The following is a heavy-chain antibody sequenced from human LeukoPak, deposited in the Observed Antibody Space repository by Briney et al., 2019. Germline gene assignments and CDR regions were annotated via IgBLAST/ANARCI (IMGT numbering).Heavy chain of an antibody. CDR3: ARSLERDGTYGYYFDY. V-gene: IGHV4-39*01. CDR2: ISSNGRT. Sequence: SETLSLTCTVSGDSISSSSYYCGWIRQPPGKGLEWIGSISSNGRTRYNPSLTSRVTISVFTSNSQFSLRLSSVTAADTAVYYCARSLERDGTYGYYFDYWGQGTLVTVSS. CDR1: GDSISSSSYY. D-gene: IGHD1-26*01. J-gene: IGHJ4*02.